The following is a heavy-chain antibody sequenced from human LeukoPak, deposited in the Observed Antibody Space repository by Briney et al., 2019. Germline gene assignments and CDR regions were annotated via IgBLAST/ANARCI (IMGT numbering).Heavy chain of an antibody. V-gene: IGHV4-34*01. Sequence: PSETLSLTCAVYGGSFSGYYWSWIRQPPGKGLEWIGEINHSGSTNYNPSLKGRVTISVDTSKNQFSLKLSSVTAADTAVYYCARGLGYSYGPLWWFDPWGQGTLVTVSS. CDR3: ARGLGYSYGPLWWFDP. CDR2: INHSGST. J-gene: IGHJ5*02. D-gene: IGHD5-18*01. CDR1: GGSFSGYY.